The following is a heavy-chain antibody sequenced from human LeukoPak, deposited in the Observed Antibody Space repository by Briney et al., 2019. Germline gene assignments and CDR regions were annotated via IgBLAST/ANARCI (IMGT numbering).Heavy chain of an antibody. D-gene: IGHD4-17*01. J-gene: IGHJ2*01. V-gene: IGHV4-59*01. Sequence: SETLSLTCTVPGGSISSYYWSSIRQPPGKGQERIGYIYYSGSTNYNPSLKSRVTISVDTSKNQFSLKLSSVTAADTAVYYCAREMTTVIHWYFDLWGRGTLVTVSS. CDR3: AREMTTVIHWYFDL. CDR2: IYYSGST. CDR1: GGSISSYY.